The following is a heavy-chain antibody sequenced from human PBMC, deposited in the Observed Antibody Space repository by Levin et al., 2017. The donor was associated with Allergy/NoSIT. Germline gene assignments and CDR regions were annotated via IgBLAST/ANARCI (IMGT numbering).Heavy chain of an antibody. CDR1: GFTFSSYW. D-gene: IGHD1-26*01. V-gene: IGHV3-7*01. Sequence: PGGSLRLSCAASGFTFSSYWMSWVRQAPGKGLEWVANVKQDGSQRHFVDSVKGRFTISRDNAKSSLYLQMDSLRAEDTAVYYCAREVVGPTRKSSFDYWGQGALVTVSS. CDR2: VKQDGSQR. J-gene: IGHJ4*02. CDR3: AREVVGPTRKSSFDY.